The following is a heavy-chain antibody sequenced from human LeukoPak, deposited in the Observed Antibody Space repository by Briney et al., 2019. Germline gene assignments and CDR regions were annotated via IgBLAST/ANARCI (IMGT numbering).Heavy chain of an antibody. J-gene: IGHJ4*02. CDR1: GYTFTNYG. CDR3: ARESGSGGYYGSGSAGDY. V-gene: IGHV1-69*04. Sequence: ASVKVSCKASGYTFTNYGISWVRQAPGQGLEWMGRIIPILGIANYAQKFQGRVTITADKSTSTAYMELSSLRSEDTAVYYCARESGSGGYYGSGSAGDYWGQGTLVTVSS. D-gene: IGHD3-10*01. CDR2: IIPILGIA.